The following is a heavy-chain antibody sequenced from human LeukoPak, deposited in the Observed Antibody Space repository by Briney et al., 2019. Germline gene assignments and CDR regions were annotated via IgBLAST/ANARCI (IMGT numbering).Heavy chain of an antibody. D-gene: IGHD4-23*01. V-gene: IGHV1-2*02. CDR3: ARVGGKAADLDS. CDR2: IKPTNGDT. Sequence: GASVKVSCKASGYTFTDYYLHWVRQAPGQGLEWMGWIKPTNGDTTFAQKFRGRVSMTRDTATSTAHLDLSSLTSDDTAVYYCARVGGKAADLDSWGQGTLVTVSS. CDR1: GYTFTDYY. J-gene: IGHJ4*02.